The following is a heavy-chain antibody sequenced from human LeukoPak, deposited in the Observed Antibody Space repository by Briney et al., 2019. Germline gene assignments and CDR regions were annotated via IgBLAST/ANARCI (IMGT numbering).Heavy chain of an antibody. CDR1: GGSISSSSYY. D-gene: IGHD3-10*01. J-gene: IGHJ4*02. CDR2: IYYSGST. Sequence: PSETLSLTCTVSGGSISSSSYYWGWIRQPPGKGLEWIGSIYYSGSTYYNPSLKSRVTISVDTSKNQFSLRLSSVTAADTAVYYCASAEYYYGSGSSNPYDYWGQGTLVTVSS. V-gene: IGHV4-39*07. CDR3: ASAEYYYGSGSSNPYDY.